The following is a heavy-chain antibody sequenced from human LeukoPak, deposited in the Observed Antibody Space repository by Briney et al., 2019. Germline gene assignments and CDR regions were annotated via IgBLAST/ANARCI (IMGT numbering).Heavy chain of an antibody. V-gene: IGHV1-46*01. CDR1: GYTFTSYD. D-gene: IGHD6-19*01. CDR2: ISPSGDST. J-gene: IGHJ4*02. Sequence: ASVKVSCKASGYTFTSYDINWVRQAAGQGLEWMGIISPSGDSTSYAQKFQGRVTMTRDTSTSTVYMELSSLRSEDTAVYYCARAGDSSGWDYFDYWGQGTLVTVSS. CDR3: ARAGDSSGWDYFDY.